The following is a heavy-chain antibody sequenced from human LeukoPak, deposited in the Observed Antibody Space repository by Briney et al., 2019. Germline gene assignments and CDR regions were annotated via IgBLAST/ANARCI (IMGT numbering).Heavy chain of an antibody. CDR1: GGSFSGYY. V-gene: IGHV4-34*01. CDR3: AREEVSYNCFDP. Sequence: SETLSLTCAVYGGSFSGYYWSWIRQPPGKGLEWIGEINHSGSTNYNPSLKSRVTISVDTSKNQFSLKLSSVTAADTAVYYCAREEVSYNCFDPWGQGTLVTVSS. D-gene: IGHD3-10*01. CDR2: INHSGST. J-gene: IGHJ5*02.